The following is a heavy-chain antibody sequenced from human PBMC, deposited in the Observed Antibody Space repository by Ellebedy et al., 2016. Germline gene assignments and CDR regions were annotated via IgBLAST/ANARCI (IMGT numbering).Heavy chain of an antibody. CDR3: ASLRIASGDAFDI. D-gene: IGHD6-13*01. J-gene: IGHJ3*02. Sequence: SETLSLXXAVYGGSFSGYYWSWIRQPPGKGLEWIGEINHSGSTNYNPSLRSRVTMSVDTSKNQLSLKLSSVTAADTAVYYCASLRIASGDAFDIWGQGTLVTVSS. CDR2: INHSGST. V-gene: IGHV4-34*01. CDR1: GGSFSGYY.